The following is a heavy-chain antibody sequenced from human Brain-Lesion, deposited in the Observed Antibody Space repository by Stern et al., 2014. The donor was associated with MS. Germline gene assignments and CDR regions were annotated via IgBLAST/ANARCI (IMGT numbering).Heavy chain of an antibody. V-gene: IGHV1-2*02. CDR3: ARDQRGITIFGVVTDYYYLGMDV. CDR1: GYIFTGYY. D-gene: IGHD3-3*01. CDR2: INPNTGGT. Sequence: VQLVQSGAEVKKPGASVKVSCKTSGYIFTGYYIHWVRQAPGQGLEWMAWINPNTGGTKYEQKFQGRVTKSRETSISTAYVELSSLTSDDTAVYYCARDQRGITIFGVVTDYYYLGMDVWGQGTTVTVSS. J-gene: IGHJ6*02.